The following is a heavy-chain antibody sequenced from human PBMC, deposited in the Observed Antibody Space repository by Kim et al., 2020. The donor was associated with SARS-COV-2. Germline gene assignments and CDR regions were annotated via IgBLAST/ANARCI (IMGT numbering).Heavy chain of an antibody. J-gene: IGHJ4*02. D-gene: IGHD3-3*01. V-gene: IGHV4-39*01. Sequence: KSRVTISVDTSKNQCSRKLSSVTAADTAVYYCARRADDFWSGYYNGPFDYWGQGTLVTVSS. CDR3: ARRADDFWSGYYNGPFDY.